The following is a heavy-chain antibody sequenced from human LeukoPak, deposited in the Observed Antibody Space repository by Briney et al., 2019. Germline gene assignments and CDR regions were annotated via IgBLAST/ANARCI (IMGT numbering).Heavy chain of an antibody. CDR1: GGSISSGDYY. D-gene: IGHD3-22*01. J-gene: IGHJ3*02. CDR3: ARGIGTSYDSSRDAFDM. V-gene: IGHV4-61*02. CDR2: IYSPGTN. Sequence: SETLSLTCTVSGGSISSGDYYWSWIRQPAGKGLEWIGRIYSPGTNYNYNPSLKSRVTISIDTSKNQFSLKLTSVTAADTAVYYCARGIGTSYDSSRDAFDMWGQGTMVTVSS.